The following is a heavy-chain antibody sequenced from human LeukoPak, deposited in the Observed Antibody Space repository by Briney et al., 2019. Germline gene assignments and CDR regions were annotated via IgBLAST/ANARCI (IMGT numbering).Heavy chain of an antibody. Sequence: SETLSLTCTVSGGSISSYYWSWIRQPPGKGLEWIGYIYYSGSTNYNPSLKSRVTISVDTSKNQFSLKLSSVTAADTAVYYCARLPFWSAIRGYFDYWGQGTLVTVSS. CDR2: IYYSGST. J-gene: IGHJ4*02. V-gene: IGHV4-59*12. CDR3: ARLPFWSAIRGYFDY. D-gene: IGHD3-3*01. CDR1: GGSISSYY.